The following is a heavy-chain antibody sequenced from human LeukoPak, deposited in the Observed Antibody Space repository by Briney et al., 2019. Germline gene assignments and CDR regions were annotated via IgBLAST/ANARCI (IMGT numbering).Heavy chain of an antibody. V-gene: IGHV3-7*01. D-gene: IGHD1-26*01. CDR2: IKQDGSEK. J-gene: IGHJ4*02. CDR3: ARVQWELRGVGSYFEY. CDR1: GFTVSSNY. Sequence: GGSLRLSCAASGFTVSSNYMSWVRQAPGKGLEWVANIKQDGSEKYYVDSVKGRITMSRDNAKNSLYLQMNSLRAEDTAVYYCARVQWELRGVGSYFEYWGQGALVTVSS.